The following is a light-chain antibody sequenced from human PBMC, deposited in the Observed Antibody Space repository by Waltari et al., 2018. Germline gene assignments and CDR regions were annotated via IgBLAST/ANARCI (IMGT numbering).Light chain of an antibody. J-gene: IGLJ2*01. V-gene: IGLV2-8*01. CDR1: SSDVGGYNY. CDR2: EVS. CDR3: SSYAGTNNLV. Sequence: QSALTQPPSASGSPGQSVTISCTGSSSDVGGYNYVSWYQQHPGKAPKLMISEVSERPSGGPYRFSGSKSGNTASLTVSGLQAEDEADYYCSSYAGTNNLVFGGGTKLTVL.